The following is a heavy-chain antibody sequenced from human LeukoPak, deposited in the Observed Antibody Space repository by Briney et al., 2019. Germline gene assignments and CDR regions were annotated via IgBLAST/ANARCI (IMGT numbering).Heavy chain of an antibody. CDR1: GFTFSSYS. CDR3: ARGGKTAVDY. V-gene: IGHV3-21*04. D-gene: IGHD2-2*01. CDR2: ISSSSSYI. Sequence: GGSLRLSCAASGFTFSSYSMNWVRQAPGKGLEWVSSISSSSSYIYYADSVKGRFTISRDNAKNSLYLQMNSLRSEDTAVYYCARGGKTAVDYWGQGTLVTVSS. J-gene: IGHJ4*02.